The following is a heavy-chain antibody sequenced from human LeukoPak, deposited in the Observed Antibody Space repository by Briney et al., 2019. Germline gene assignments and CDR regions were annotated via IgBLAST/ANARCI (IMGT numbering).Heavy chain of an antibody. V-gene: IGHV4-34*01. CDR1: GGSFSGYY. Sequence: SETLSLTCAVYGGSFSGYYWSWIRQPPGKGLEWIGEINHSGSTNYNPSLKSRVTISVDTSKNQFSLKLSSVTAADTAVYYCASAVVVAATEGPYYYDMDVWGKGTTVTVSS. CDR2: INHSGST. J-gene: IGHJ6*03. D-gene: IGHD2-15*01. CDR3: ASAVVVAATEGPYYYDMDV.